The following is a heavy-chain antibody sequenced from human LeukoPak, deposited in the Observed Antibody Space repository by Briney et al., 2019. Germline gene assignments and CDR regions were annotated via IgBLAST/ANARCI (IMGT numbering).Heavy chain of an antibody. CDR1: GGSISSYY. J-gene: IGHJ6*02. CDR3: ARFTMVRGVIIRPYYGMDV. D-gene: IGHD3-10*01. Sequence: SETLSLTCTVSGGSISSYYWSWIRQPPGKGLEWIGYIYYTGSTNYNPSLKSRVTISVDTSKNQFSLKLSSVTAADTAVYYCARFTMVRGVIIRPYYGMDVWGQGTTDTVSS. CDR2: IYYTGST. V-gene: IGHV4-59*12.